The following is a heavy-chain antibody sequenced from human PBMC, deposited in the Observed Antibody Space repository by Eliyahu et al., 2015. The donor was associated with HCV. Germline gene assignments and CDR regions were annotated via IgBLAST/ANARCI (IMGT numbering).Heavy chain of an antibody. CDR2: INHSGST. CDR3: AKRNDSSGYFPY. Sequence: QVQLQQWGAGLLKPSETLSLTCAVYGGSFSGYYWSWFRQPPGKGLEWIGEINHSGSTNYNPSLKSRVTISVDTSKNQFSLKLSSVTAADTAVYYCAKRNDSSGYFPYWGQGTLVTVSS. V-gene: IGHV4-34*01. D-gene: IGHD3-22*01. J-gene: IGHJ4*02. CDR1: GGSFSGYY.